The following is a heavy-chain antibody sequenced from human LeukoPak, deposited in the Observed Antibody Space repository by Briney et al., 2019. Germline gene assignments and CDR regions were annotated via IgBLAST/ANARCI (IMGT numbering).Heavy chain of an antibody. V-gene: IGHV1-2*06. CDR2: INPNSGGT. CDR1: GYTFTGYY. CDR3: ARDHGGGRPRRPFDY. Sequence: ASVKVSCKASGYTFTGYYMHWVRQAPGQGLEWMGRINPNSGGTNYAQKFQGRVTMTRDTSISTAYMELSRLRSDDTAVYYCARDHGGGRPRRPFDYWGQGTLVTVSS. D-gene: IGHD1-1*01. J-gene: IGHJ4*02.